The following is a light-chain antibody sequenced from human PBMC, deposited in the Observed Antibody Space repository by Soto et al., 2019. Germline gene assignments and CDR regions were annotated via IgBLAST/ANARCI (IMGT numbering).Light chain of an antibody. CDR2: DAF. CDR1: QSLSGW. CDR3: QQYTSYPRT. Sequence: CRASQSLSGWLAWYQQTPGKAPKLLISDAFRLESGVPSRFRGSGSGTECTLTITSLQPVHFATYYGQQYTSYPRTFGRGTKVDI. V-gene: IGKV1-5*01. J-gene: IGKJ1*01.